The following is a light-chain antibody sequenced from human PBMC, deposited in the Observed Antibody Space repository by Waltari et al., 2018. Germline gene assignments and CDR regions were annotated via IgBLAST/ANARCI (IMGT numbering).Light chain of an antibody. CDR1: QRVSSK. Sequence: EIVMTQSPATLSVSPGERATLSCRASQRVSSKVAWYQQRTGQAPRLLIYGASTRATGIPARFTGSGSGTEFTLTISSLQSEDFAVYFCQHYNNLPLTFGGGTKVEI. J-gene: IGKJ4*01. CDR3: QHYNNLPLT. V-gene: IGKV3-15*01. CDR2: GAS.